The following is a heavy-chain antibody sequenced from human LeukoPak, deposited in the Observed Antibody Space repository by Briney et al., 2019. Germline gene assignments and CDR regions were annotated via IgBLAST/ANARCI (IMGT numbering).Heavy chain of an antibody. CDR2: IYTSGST. CDR3: AREATVDWWFDP. V-gene: IGHV4-4*07. D-gene: IGHD4-11*01. Sequence: SETLSLTCTVSGGSISSYYWSWIRQPAGKGLEWVGRIYTSGSTNYNPSLKSRVTMSLDTCKNQFSLKLSSVTAADTAVYYCAREATVDWWFDPWGQGTLVTVSS. CDR1: GGSISSYY. J-gene: IGHJ5*02.